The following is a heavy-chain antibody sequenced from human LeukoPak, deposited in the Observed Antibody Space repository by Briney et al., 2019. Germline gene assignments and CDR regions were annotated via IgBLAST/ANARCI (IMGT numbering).Heavy chain of an antibody. CDR2: IYHSGST. J-gene: IGHJ4*02. CDR1: GGSISSSNW. V-gene: IGHV4-4*02. Sequence: SETLSLTCAVSGGSISSSNWWSWVRQPPGKGLEWIGEIYHSGSTNYNPSLKSRVTISVDKSKNQFSLKLSSVTAADTAVYYCARHSAGSYFPYRFDYWGQGTLVTVSS. CDR3: ARHSAGSYFPYRFDY. D-gene: IGHD1-26*01.